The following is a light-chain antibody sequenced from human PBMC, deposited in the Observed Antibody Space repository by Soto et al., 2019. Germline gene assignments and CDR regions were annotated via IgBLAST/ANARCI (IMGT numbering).Light chain of an antibody. J-gene: IGLJ3*02. V-gene: IGLV1-40*01. CDR3: QSYDSSLSGWV. CDR2: GNS. CDR1: SSNIGAGYD. Sequence: QSVLTQPPSVSGAPGQRVTISCTGSSSNIGAGYDVHWYHQFPGTAPKLLIYGNSNRPSGVPDRFSGSKSGTSASLAITGLQAEDEADYYCQSYDSSLSGWVFGGGTQLTVL.